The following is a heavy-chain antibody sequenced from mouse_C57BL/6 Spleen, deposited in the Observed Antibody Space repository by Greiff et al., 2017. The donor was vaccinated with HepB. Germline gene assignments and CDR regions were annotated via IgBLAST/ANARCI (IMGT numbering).Heavy chain of an antibody. CDR2: IDPEDGDT. D-gene: IGHD1-1*01. Sequence: VQLQQSGAELVRPGASVKLSCTASGFNIKDYYMHWVKQRPEQGLEWIGRIDPEDGDTEYAPKFQGKATMTADTSSNTAYLQLSSLTSEDTAVYYCTTGTTVVATRYFDVWGTGTTVTVSS. J-gene: IGHJ1*03. CDR1: GFNIKDYY. CDR3: TTGTTVVATRYFDV. V-gene: IGHV14-1*01.